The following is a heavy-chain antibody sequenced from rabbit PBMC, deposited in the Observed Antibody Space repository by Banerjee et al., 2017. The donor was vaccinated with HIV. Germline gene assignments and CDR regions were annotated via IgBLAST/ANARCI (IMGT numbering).Heavy chain of an antibody. CDR3: ARDLTGVTGWNFNL. D-gene: IGHD7-1*01. V-gene: IGHV1S45*01. Sequence: QEQLVEYGGDLVQPEGSLTLTCKASGLDFSRTYWICWVRQAPGKGLEWIGCIYTSSGSTYYASWAKGRFTISKTSSTTVTLQMASLTAADTATYFCARDLTGVTGWNFNLWGPGTLVTVS. CDR2: IYTSSGST. J-gene: IGHJ4*01. CDR1: GLDFSRTYW.